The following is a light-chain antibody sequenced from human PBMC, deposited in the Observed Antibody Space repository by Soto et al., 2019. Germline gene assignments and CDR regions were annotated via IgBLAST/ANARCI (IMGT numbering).Light chain of an antibody. Sequence: DIQMTQSPSTLSASVGDRVTITCRASQSISSWLAWYQQKPGKAPKLLIYDASSLESGVPARFSGSGSGTEFTLTISSLQPDDFATYYCQQYNSYSLTFGGGTKVEIK. CDR1: QSISSW. J-gene: IGKJ4*01. CDR3: QQYNSYSLT. V-gene: IGKV1-5*01. CDR2: DAS.